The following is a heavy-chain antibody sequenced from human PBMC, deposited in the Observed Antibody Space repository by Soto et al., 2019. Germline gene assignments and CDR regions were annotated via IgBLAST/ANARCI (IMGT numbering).Heavy chain of an antibody. CDR1: GFTCSRYA. V-gene: IGHV3-23*01. J-gene: IGHJ5*02. CDR2: ISGSGGST. D-gene: IGHD3-10*01. Sequence: PGGSLRLSCAASGFTCSRYAMSWVRQAPGKGLEWVSAISGSGGSTYYADSVKGRFTISRDNSKNTLYLQMNSLRAEDTAVYYSAKEFITMVRGNWFDPWGQGTLVTVSS. CDR3: AKEFITMVRGNWFDP.